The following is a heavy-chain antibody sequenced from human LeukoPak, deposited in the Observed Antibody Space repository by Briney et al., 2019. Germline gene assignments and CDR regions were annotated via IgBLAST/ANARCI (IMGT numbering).Heavy chain of an antibody. J-gene: IGHJ6*02. CDR3: ARVPTTVTAYYYYGMDV. Sequence: ASVKVSCKASGYTFTSYDINWVRQATGQGLEWMGWMNPNSGNTGYAQKFQGRVTMTRNTSISTAYMELSSLRSEDTAVYYCARVPTTVTAYYYYGMDVWGQGTLVTVSS. V-gene: IGHV1-8*01. CDR2: MNPNSGNT. CDR1: GYTFTSYD. D-gene: IGHD4-17*01.